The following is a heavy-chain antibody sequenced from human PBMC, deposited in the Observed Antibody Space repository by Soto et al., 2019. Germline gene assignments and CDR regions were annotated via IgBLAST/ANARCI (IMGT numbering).Heavy chain of an antibody. V-gene: IGHV1-46*01. J-gene: IGHJ6*01. CDR1: GYTFTSYY. D-gene: IGHD2-15*01. CDR3: ARDRRLGYCSGVSCARGYHHYVMAV. CDR2: INPSGGST. Sequence: AAVKLCCKASGYTFTSYYMHWVRQAPGQGLEWMGIINPSGGSTSYAQKFQGRVTMTRDTSTSTVYMELSSLRSEDTAVYYCARDRRLGYCSGVSCARGYHHYVMAVRGQRSTVIGSS.